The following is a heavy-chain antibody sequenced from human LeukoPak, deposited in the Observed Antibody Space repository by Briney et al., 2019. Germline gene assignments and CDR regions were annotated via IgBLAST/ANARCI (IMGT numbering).Heavy chain of an antibody. D-gene: IGHD5-18*01. V-gene: IGHV3-30-3*01. CDR2: ISYDGSNK. Sequence: GGSLRLSCAASGFTFSSYAMHWVRQAPGKGLEWVAVISYDGSNKYYADSVKGRFTISRDNSKNTLYLQMNSLRAADTAVYYCAKVDTAMVSDDYWGQGTLVTVSS. CDR3: AKVDTAMVSDDY. J-gene: IGHJ4*02. CDR1: GFTFSSYA.